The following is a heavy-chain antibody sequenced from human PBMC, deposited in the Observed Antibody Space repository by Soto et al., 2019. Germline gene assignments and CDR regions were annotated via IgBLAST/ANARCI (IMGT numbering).Heavy chain of an antibody. J-gene: IGHJ4*02. CDR3: AKDLLRFLEWPRYYFDY. CDR2: ISYDGSNK. CDR1: GFTFSSYG. D-gene: IGHD3-3*01. V-gene: IGHV3-30*18. Sequence: PGGSLRLSCAASGFTFSSYGMHWVRQAPGKGLEWVAVISYDGSNKYYADSVKGRFTISRDNSKNTLYLQMNSLRAEDTAVYYCAKDLLRFLEWPRYYFDYWGQGTLVTVSS.